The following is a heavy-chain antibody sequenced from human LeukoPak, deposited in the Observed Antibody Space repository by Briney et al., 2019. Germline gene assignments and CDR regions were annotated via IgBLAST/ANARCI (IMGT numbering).Heavy chain of an antibody. CDR3: ARKGISAMAGAFDI. CDR2: IYPSGNT. Sequence: SETLSLTCTVSGGSISNYYWSWIRQPAGKGLEWIGRIYPSGNTNHNPSLKSRVTMSTDTSKNHFSLKLTSVTATDTAVYYCARKGISAMAGAFDIWGQGTMVTVSS. CDR1: GGSISNYY. D-gene: IGHD2-15*01. V-gene: IGHV4-4*07. J-gene: IGHJ3*02.